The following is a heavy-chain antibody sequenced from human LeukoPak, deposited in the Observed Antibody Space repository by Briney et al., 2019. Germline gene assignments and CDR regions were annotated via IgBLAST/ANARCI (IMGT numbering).Heavy chain of an antibody. CDR3: AKERGPYDSSGYGAFDI. J-gene: IGHJ3*02. V-gene: IGHV3-23*01. D-gene: IGHD3-22*01. Sequence: GGSLRLSCAASGFTFSSCAMSWVRQAPGKGLEWVSAISGSGGSTYYADSVKGRFTISRDNSKNTLYLQMNSLRAEDTAVYYCAKERGPYDSSGYGAFDIWGQGTMVTVSS. CDR1: GFTFSSCA. CDR2: ISGSGGST.